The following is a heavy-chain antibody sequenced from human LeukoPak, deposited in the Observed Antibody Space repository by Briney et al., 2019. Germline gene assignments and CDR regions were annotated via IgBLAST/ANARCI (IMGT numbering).Heavy chain of an antibody. J-gene: IGHJ5*02. Sequence: GGSLRLSCAASGFTFSSYGMHWVRQAPGKGLEWVAFIRYDGSNKYYADSVKGRFTISRDNSKNTLYLQMNSLRAEDTAVYYCARGNTRQTYGSGRYSNWFDPWGQGTLVTVSS. CDR3: ARGNTRQTYGSGRYSNWFDP. CDR1: GFTFSSYG. V-gene: IGHV3-30*02. D-gene: IGHD3-10*01. CDR2: IRYDGSNK.